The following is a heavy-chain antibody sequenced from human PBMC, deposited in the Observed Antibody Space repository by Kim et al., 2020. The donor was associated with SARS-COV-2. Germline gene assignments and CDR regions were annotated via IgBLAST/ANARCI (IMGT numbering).Heavy chain of an antibody. V-gene: IGHV3-13*04. CDR2: IATAGDT. CDR1: GFTFSSYD. D-gene: IGHD3-3*01. J-gene: IGHJ6*02. CDR3: ARGGRGGSAIFGVVIIDPYGMDV. Sequence: GGSLRLSCAASGFTFSSYDMRWVRQATGKGLEWVSAIATAGDTYYPGSVKGRFTISRENAKNSLYLQMNSLRAGDTAVYYCARGGRGGSAIFGVVIIDPYGMDVWGQGTTVTVSS.